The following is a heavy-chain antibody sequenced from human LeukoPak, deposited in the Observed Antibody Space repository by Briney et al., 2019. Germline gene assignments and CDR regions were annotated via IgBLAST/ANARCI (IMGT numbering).Heavy chain of an antibody. CDR3: AKLAISAQTNH. V-gene: IGHV1-2*02. CDR1: GYTFTGYY. J-gene: IGHJ5*02. CDR2: INTNSGGT. D-gene: IGHD4-23*01. Sequence: ASAWVSCKTSGYTFTGYYLHWMRQAPGQGLEWMGWINTNSGGTFYAQKFQGRVTLTRDTSISTGYMDLSSLTSDDTAVYYCAKLAISAQTNHWGQRTLGSASS.